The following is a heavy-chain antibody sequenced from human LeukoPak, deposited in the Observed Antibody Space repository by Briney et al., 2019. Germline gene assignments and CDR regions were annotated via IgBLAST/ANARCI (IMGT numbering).Heavy chain of an antibody. CDR3: AKDKEWLPSYFDY. Sequence: GGSLRLSCAASGFTFSSYAMSWVRQAPGEGLEWVAAISSSGGSTDYADSVKGRFTISRDNSKNTVYLQMNSLRAEDTAVYFCAKDKEWLPSYFDYWGQGTLVTVSS. CDR1: GFTFSSYA. J-gene: IGHJ4*02. CDR2: ISSSGGST. D-gene: IGHD3-3*01. V-gene: IGHV3-23*01.